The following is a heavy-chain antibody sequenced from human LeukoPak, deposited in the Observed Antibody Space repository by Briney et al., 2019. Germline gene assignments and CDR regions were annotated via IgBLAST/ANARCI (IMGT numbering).Heavy chain of an antibody. J-gene: IGHJ4*02. CDR3: ARGIYKSYGGIPFDY. Sequence: GGSLRLSCAASGFTFSAYPMHWVRQAPGKGLEYVSSISSSGDGTFYVDSVKGRFTIFRDNSKNTLYLQMNSLRAEDTAVYYCARGIYKSYGGIPFDYWGQGTLVTVSS. D-gene: IGHD4-17*01. CDR1: GFTFSAYP. V-gene: IGHV3-64*02. CDR2: ISSSGDGT.